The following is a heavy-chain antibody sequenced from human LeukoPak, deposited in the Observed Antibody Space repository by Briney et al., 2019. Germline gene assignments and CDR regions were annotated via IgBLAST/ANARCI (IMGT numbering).Heavy chain of an antibody. Sequence: ASVKVSCKASGNTFTSYGISWVRQAPGQGLEWMGWISAYNGNTNYAQKLQGRVTMTTDTSTSTAYMELRSLRSDDTAVYYCARDAPSYYYDSSGYYFELAYWGQGTLVTVSS. CDR3: ARDAPSYYYDSSGYYFELAY. CDR2: ISAYNGNT. J-gene: IGHJ4*02. V-gene: IGHV1-18*01. CDR1: GNTFTSYG. D-gene: IGHD3-22*01.